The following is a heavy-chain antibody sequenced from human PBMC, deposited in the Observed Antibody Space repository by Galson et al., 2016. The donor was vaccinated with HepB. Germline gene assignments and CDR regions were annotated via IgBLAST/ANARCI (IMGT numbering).Heavy chain of an antibody. Sequence: SVKVSCKASGYTFTKYYMHWVRQAPGQGLEWMGVINPSGGHTGYAQKFQGRVTMTSDPSTSTVYMELSSLRSEDTAVYYCARGAYDDNSGLWEARGEGYWFFDLWGRGTLVTVSS. CDR2: INPSGGHT. CDR3: ARGAYDDNSGLWEARGEGYWFFDL. D-gene: IGHD3-22*01. CDR1: GYTFTKYY. J-gene: IGHJ2*01. V-gene: IGHV1-46*01.